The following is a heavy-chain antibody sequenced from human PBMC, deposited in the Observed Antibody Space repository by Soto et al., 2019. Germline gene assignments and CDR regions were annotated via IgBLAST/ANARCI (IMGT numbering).Heavy chain of an antibody. D-gene: IGHD6-6*01. CDR3: AREIAARL. Sequence: EVQLVESGGGLVQPGGSLRLSCAASGFTFSSYWMSWFRQAPGKGLEWVAIIKQDGSEENYVDSVKGRFTISRYNAKNALYLQMNSLRVEDTAVYYCAREIAARLWGKGTTVTVSS. CDR2: IKQDGSEE. V-gene: IGHV3-7*01. CDR1: GFTFSSYW. J-gene: IGHJ6*04.